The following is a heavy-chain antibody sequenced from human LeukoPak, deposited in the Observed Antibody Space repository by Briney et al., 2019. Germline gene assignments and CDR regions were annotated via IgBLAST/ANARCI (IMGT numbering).Heavy chain of an antibody. CDR1: GFTFSSYE. D-gene: IGHD3-22*01. J-gene: IGHJ4*02. CDR2: ISSSGSTI. V-gene: IGHV3-48*03. Sequence: GGSLRLSCAASGFTFSSYEMNWVRQAPGKGLEWGSYISSSGSTIYYADSVKGRFTISRDNAKNSLYLQMNSLRAEDTAVYYCARAAFTYYYDSSGYYYWDYWGQGTLVTVS. CDR3: ARAAFTYYYDSSGYYYWDY.